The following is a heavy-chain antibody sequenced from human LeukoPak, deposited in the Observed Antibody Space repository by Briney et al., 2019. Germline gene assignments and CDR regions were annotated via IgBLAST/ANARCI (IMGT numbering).Heavy chain of an antibody. V-gene: IGHV4-38-2*02. D-gene: IGHD2-8*01. CDR3: ASNGEYCTNGVCYEAYYMDV. CDR1: GYSISSGYY. CDR2: IYHSGSS. Sequence: SETLSLTCTVSGYSISSGYYWGWIRRPPGKGLEWIGRIYHSGSSYYNPSLKRRVTISVETAKNKFSLKLISVTAAYTAVYYCASNGEYCTNGVCYEAYYMDVWGKGTTVTVSS. J-gene: IGHJ6*03.